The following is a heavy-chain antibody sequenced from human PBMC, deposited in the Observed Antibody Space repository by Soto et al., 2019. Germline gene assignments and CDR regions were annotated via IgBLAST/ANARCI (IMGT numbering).Heavy chain of an antibody. J-gene: IGHJ4*02. CDR3: ARSHDDIVVVPAAMPDYFDY. CDR1: GGTFSSYT. CDR2: IIPILGIA. V-gene: IGHV1-69*02. Sequence: SVKVSCKASGGTFSSYTISWVRQAPGQGLEWMGRIIPILGIANYAQKFQGRVTITADKSTSTAYMELSSLRSEDTAVYYCARSHDDIVVVPAAMPDYFDYWGQGTLVTVSS. D-gene: IGHD2-2*01.